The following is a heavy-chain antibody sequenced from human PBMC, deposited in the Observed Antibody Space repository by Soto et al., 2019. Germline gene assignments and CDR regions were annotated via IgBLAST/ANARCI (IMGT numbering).Heavy chain of an antibody. D-gene: IGHD6-19*01. CDR3: ASSLRMAGIGNYYYGMDV. CDR1: GGIFSDFS. CDR2: IMPIFGGP. V-gene: IGHV1-69*12. Sequence: QVQLVQSGAEVKKPGSSLKVSCKASGGIFSDFSFSWVRQAPGQGLEWMGGIMPIFGGPDYAQRFRGRVTITADEVTRTAFMELRGLTSEATATYYCASSLRMAGIGNYYYGMDVWGQGTTVTVSS. J-gene: IGHJ6*02.